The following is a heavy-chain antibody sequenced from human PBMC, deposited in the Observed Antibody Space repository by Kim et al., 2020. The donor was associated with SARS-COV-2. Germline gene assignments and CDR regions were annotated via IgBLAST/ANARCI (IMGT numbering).Heavy chain of an antibody. CDR2: IYYSGST. CDR3: ARGGWYRDY. V-gene: IGHV4-59*08. J-gene: IGHJ4*02. D-gene: IGHD6-19*01. Sequence: SETLSLTCIVSGGSMSSYYWSWIRQPPGKGLEWIGYIYYSGSTNYNPSLKSRVIISVHTSKNQFSLKLSSVTAADTAVYYCARGGWYRDYWGQGTLVTVSS. CDR1: GGSMSSYY.